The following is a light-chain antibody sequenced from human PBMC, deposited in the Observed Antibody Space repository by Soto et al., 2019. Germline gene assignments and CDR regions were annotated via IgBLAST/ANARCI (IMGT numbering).Light chain of an antibody. CDR2: WAS. V-gene: IGKV4-1*01. CDR1: QSVLYSSDNTNN. J-gene: IGKJ1*01. CDR3: QQYYSSPGT. Sequence: DIVMTQSPDSLAVSLGERATINCKSSQSVLYSSDNTNNLAWYQQKAGQPPKLIIYWASVREFGVPERFSGSGSGTHCTLTISSLQCEDVAVYYCQQYYSSPGTFGQGTNVEIK.